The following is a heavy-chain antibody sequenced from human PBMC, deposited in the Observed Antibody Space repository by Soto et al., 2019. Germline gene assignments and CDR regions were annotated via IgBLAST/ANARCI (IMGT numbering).Heavy chain of an antibody. D-gene: IGHD2-8*02. Sequence: GGSLRLSCAASGFTFRGYGGNWVRQAPGKGLEWVSSISSSSSYIYYADSVKGRFTISRDNAKNSLYLQMNSLRAEDTAVYYCARVYWSLSTTSYYYGMDVWGQGTTATVSS. CDR1: GFTFRGYG. CDR2: ISSSSSYI. CDR3: ARVYWSLSTTSYYYGMDV. V-gene: IGHV3-21*01. J-gene: IGHJ6*02.